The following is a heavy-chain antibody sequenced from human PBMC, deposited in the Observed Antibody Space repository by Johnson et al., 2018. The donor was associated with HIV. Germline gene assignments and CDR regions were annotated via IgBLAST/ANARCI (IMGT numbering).Heavy chain of an antibody. Sequence: QVLLVESGGGVVQPGRSLRLSCAASGFTFSSYAMHWVRQAPGKGLEWVAVISYDGSNKYYADSVKGRFTISRDNSKNTLYLQMNSLRAEDTAVYYCARDGPYSGYDENAFDIWGQGTMVTVSS. D-gene: IGHD5-12*01. CDR3: ARDGPYSGYDENAFDI. CDR1: GFTFSSYA. V-gene: IGHV3-30*14. J-gene: IGHJ3*02. CDR2: ISYDGSNK.